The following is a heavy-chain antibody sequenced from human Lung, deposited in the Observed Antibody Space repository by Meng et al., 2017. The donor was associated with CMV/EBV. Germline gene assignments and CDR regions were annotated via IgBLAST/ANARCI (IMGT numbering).Heavy chain of an antibody. Sequence: FTFTDYYMSWSRQAPGKILEWISYISGSGTTIYYADSAKGRFTISRDNAKKSLSLQMNNLRAEDTAVYYCARDVFDHDFWSGSIFDYWGQGILVTVSS. CDR2: ISGSGTTI. D-gene: IGHD3-3*01. CDR1: FTFTDYY. J-gene: IGHJ4*02. V-gene: IGHV3-11*01. CDR3: ARDVFDHDFWSGSIFDY.